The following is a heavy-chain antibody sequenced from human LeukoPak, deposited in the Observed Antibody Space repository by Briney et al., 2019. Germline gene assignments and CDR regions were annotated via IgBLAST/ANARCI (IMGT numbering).Heavy chain of an antibody. J-gene: IGHJ4*02. V-gene: IGHV4-34*01. D-gene: IGHD3-9*01. CDR3: ARGGDILTVLDY. CDR2: INHSGST. CDR1: GGSFSGYY. Sequence: SETLSLTCAVYGGSFSGYYWSWIRQPPGKGLEWIGEINHSGSTNYNPSLKSRVTISVDTSKNQFSLKLSSVSAADTAVYYCARGGDILTVLDYWGQGTLVTVSS.